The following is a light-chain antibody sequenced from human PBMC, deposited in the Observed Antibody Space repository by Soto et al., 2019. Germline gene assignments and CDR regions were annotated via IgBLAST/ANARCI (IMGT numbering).Light chain of an antibody. V-gene: IGLV2-23*02. Sequence: QSVLTQPASVSGSPGQSITISCTGTSSDVGSYNLVSWYQQHPGKAPKLMIYEVSKRPSGVSNRFSGSKSGNTASLTISGLQVGEEADYFCCSYAGSSSYVLGIGTKVTLL. CDR1: SSDVGSYNL. CDR2: EVS. J-gene: IGLJ1*01. CDR3: CSYAGSSSYV.